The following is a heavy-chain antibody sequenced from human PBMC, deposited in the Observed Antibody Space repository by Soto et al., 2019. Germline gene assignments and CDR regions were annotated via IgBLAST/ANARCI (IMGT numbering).Heavy chain of an antibody. D-gene: IGHD2-15*01. CDR1: RGSLSVSNYH. Sequence: SGTPSPPRPVSRGSLSVSNYHRGWVRQPPGKGLEWIGYIYYSGSTNYNPSLKSRVTISVDTSKNQFSLKLSSVTAADTAVYYCARAPVLLSPYDYWGQGTLVTVSS. CDR3: ARAPVLLSPYDY. V-gene: IGHV4-61*05. CDR2: IYYSGST. J-gene: IGHJ4*02.